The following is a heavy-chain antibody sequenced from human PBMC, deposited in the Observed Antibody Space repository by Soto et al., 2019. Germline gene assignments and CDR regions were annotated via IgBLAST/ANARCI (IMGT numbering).Heavy chain of an antibody. J-gene: IGHJ4*02. CDR1: GASINSGDYH. CDR2: IYYSAST. V-gene: IGHV4-30-4*01. CDR3: VRHTNGYNPFDH. D-gene: IGHD5-12*01. Sequence: SETLSLTCTVSGASINSGDYHWTWIRQFPGKGLEWIGGIYYSASTYYNPALVSRLTISLDTSKNQFSLKLTSVTAADTAMYYCVRHTNGYNPFDHWGQGTLVTVSS.